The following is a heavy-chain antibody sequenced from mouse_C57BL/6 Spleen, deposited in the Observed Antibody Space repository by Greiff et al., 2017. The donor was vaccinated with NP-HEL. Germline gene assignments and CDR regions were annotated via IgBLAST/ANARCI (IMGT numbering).Heavy chain of an antibody. J-gene: IGHJ2*01. CDR3: ARQELYYFDY. CDR1: GFTFSSYG. Sequence: EVKLVESGGDLVKPGGSLKLSCAASGFTFSSYGMSWVRQTPDKRLEWVATISSGGSYPYYPDSVKGRFTISRDNAKNTLYLQMSSLKSEDTAMYYCARQELYYFDYWGQGTTLTVSS. D-gene: IGHD4-1*01. V-gene: IGHV5-6*01. CDR2: ISSGGSYP.